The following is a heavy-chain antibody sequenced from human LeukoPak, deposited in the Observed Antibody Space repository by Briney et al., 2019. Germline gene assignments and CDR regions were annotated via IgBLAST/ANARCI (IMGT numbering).Heavy chain of an antibody. Sequence: GGSLRLSCTASGFIFGDYSMSWVRQAPGKGLEWGGFIRGKAFGGTTEYAASVKGRFTISTDASKSIAYLQMNSLKTEDTAVYYCTRAVYYYYGMDVWGQGPTVTVSS. J-gene: IGHJ6*02. V-gene: IGHV3-49*04. CDR3: TRAVYYYYGMDV. CDR1: GFIFGDYS. CDR2: IRGKAFGGTT.